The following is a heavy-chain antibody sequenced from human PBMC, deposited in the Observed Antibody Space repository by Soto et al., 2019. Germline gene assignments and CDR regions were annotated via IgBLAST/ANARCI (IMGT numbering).Heavy chain of an antibody. CDR2: IWYDGSNK. J-gene: IGHJ5*02. Sequence: ESGGGVVQPGRSLRLSCAASGFTFSSYGMHWVRQAPGKGLEWVAVIWYDGSNKYYADSVKGRFTISRDNSKNTLYLQMNSLRAEDTAVYYCARAHYGDSHNWFDPWGQGTLVTVSS. D-gene: IGHD4-17*01. CDR1: GFTFSSYG. CDR3: ARAHYGDSHNWFDP. V-gene: IGHV3-33*01.